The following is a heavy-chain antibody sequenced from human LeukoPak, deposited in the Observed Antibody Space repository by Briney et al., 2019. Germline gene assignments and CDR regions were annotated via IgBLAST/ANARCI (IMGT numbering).Heavy chain of an antibody. CDR3: ARDQTYSGSGIYTYFDY. J-gene: IGHJ4*02. CDR2: INHSGST. Sequence: SETLSLTCAVYGGSFSGHYWSWIRQPPGKGLEWIGEINHSGSTNYNPSLKSRVTISVDTSKNQFSLKLTSVTAADTAVYYCARDQTYSGSGIYTYFDYWGQGILVTVSS. CDR1: GGSFSGHY. V-gene: IGHV4-34*01. D-gene: IGHD3-10*01.